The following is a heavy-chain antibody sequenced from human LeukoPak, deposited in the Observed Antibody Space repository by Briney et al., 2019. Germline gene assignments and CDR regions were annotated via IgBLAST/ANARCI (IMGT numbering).Heavy chain of an antibody. D-gene: IGHD5-18*01. V-gene: IGHV6-1*01. Sequence: SPTLSLTCVISGDSVSTNSSWNWIRQSPSRGLEWLGRTYYRSKWYNDYVVSVKGRINISPDTSKNQFSLHLNSVTPEDTAVYFCARGGQGDGYSADEAFDIWGQGTMVTVS. CDR3: ARGGQGDGYSADEAFDI. J-gene: IGHJ3*02. CDR2: TYYRSKWYN. CDR1: GDSVSTNSS.